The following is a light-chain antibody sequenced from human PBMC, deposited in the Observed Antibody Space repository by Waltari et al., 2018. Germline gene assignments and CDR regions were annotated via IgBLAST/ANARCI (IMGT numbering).Light chain of an antibody. V-gene: IGLV3-21*04. J-gene: IGLJ3*02. CDR2: DNS. CDR3: QVWDSSSDHPGV. Sequence: SYVLTQSPSVSVAPGATASIACGGNNIGTKRVHWYQQKPGQAPVLVIYDNSDRPSGIPERFSGSNSGNTATLTISRVEAGDEADYSCQVWDSSSDHPGVFGGGTKLTVL. CDR1: NIGTKR.